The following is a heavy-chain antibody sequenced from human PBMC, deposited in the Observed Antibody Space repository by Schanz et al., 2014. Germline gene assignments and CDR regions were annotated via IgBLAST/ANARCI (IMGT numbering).Heavy chain of an antibody. J-gene: IGHJ4*02. CDR3: AGGEYQLLYGN. V-gene: IGHV3-11*04. CDR1: GFTVSNSY. CDR2: ISSSGSTI. D-gene: IGHD2-2*02. Sequence: VQLVDSGGGLVQPGGSLRLSCAASGFTVSNSYIHWVRQAPGKGLEWVSYISSSGSTIYYADSVKGRFTISRDNAKNSLYLQMNSLRAEDTAVYYCAGGEYQLLYGNWGQGTLVTVSS.